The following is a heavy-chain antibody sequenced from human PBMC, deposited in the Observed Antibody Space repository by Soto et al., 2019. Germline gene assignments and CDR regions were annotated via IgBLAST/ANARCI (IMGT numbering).Heavy chain of an antibody. Sequence: ASVKVSCKASGYTFTSYAMHWVRQAPGQRLEWMGWINAGNGNTKYSQKFQGRVTITRETSASTAYMELSSLRSEDTAVYYCARDHYYDILTGSGGGATPISYYFDYWGQGTLVTVSS. CDR2: INAGNGNT. V-gene: IGHV1-3*01. CDR3: ARDHYYDILTGSGGGATPISYYFDY. CDR1: GYTFTSYA. J-gene: IGHJ4*02. D-gene: IGHD3-9*01.